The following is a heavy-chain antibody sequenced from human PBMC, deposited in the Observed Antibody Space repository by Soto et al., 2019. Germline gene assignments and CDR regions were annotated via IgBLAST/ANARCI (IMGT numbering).Heavy chain of an antibody. CDR3: ARLTVVVIALGYFDP. J-gene: IGHJ5*02. D-gene: IGHD2-21*01. CDR2: VYYTGVT. V-gene: IGHV4-39*01. CDR1: GDSISSSYY. Sequence: QLQLQESGPGLVKPSETLSLTCTVSGDSISSSYYWGWVRQPPGKGLECIGAVYYTGVTYYNPSLKSLLTISLDTSQNQFSLRLSSVTAADTAIYYCARLTVVVIALGYFDPWGPGTLVTVSS.